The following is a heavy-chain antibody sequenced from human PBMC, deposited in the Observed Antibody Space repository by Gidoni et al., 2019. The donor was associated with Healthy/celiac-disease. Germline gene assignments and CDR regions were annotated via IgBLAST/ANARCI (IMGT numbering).Heavy chain of an antibody. CDR1: GGSISSSSYY. V-gene: IGHV4-39*01. D-gene: IGHD2-15*01. CDR3: ARQRYCSGGSCYQFDY. J-gene: IGHJ4*02. CDR2: IYYSGRT. Sequence: QLQLQESGTGLVKPSETLSLTCTVSGGSISSSSYYWGWIRQPPGKGREWIGSIYYSGRTYYNPSLKSRVTISVDTSKTQFSRKLSSVTAADTAVYYCARQRYCSGGSCYQFDYWGQGTLVTVSS.